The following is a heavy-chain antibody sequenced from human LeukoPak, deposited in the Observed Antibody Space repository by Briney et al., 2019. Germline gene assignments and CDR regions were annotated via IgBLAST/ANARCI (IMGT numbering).Heavy chain of an antibody. Sequence: GGSLRLSCAASGFTFDDYAMHWVRQAPGKGLEWVSGISWNSGSIGYADSVKGRFTISRDNAKNSLYLQMNSLRAEDTAVYYCAKEGIAVAVNWGQGTLVTVSS. CDR2: ISWNSGSI. J-gene: IGHJ4*02. CDR3: AKEGIAVAVN. D-gene: IGHD6-19*01. CDR1: GFTFDDYA. V-gene: IGHV3-9*01.